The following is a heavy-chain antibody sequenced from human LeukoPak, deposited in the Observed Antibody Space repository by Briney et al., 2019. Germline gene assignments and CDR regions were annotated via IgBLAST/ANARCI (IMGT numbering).Heavy chain of an antibody. J-gene: IGHJ3*02. CDR1: GGSFSGYY. CDR2: INHSGST. CDR3: ARLGVAGTSGFGAFDI. D-gene: IGHD6-19*01. Sequence: SETLSLTCAVYGGSFSGYYWSWIRQPPGKGLEWIGEINHSGSTNYNPSLKNRVTISVDTSKNQFSLKLSSVTAADTAVYYCARLGVAGTSGFGAFDIWGQGTMVTVSS. V-gene: IGHV4-34*01.